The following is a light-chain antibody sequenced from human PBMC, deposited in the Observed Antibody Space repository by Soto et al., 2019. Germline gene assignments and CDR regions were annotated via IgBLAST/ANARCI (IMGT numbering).Light chain of an antibody. V-gene: IGKV3-20*01. J-gene: IGKJ1*01. Sequence: EIVLTQSPGTLSLSPGERATLSCRASQSVSSSYLAWYQQKPGQAPRLLIYGASSRATGIPDRFSGSGSGTDSTLTISRLEPEDFAVYYWQKYGSSPPTFGQGTKVEIK. CDR2: GAS. CDR1: QSVSSSY. CDR3: QKYGSSPPT.